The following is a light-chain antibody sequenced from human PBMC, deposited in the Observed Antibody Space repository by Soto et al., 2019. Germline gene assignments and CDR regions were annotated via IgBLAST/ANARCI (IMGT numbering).Light chain of an antibody. J-gene: IGKJ1*01. CDR1: QSISSY. CDR2: AAS. Sequence: DIPMTQSPSSLSASVGDRVTITCRASQSISSYLNWYQQKPGKAPKLLIYAASSLQSGVPSRVSGSGSGTDVTLTISSLQPEDFATYYGQQSYSTPGTFGQGTKVEIK. V-gene: IGKV1-39*01. CDR3: QQSYSTPGT.